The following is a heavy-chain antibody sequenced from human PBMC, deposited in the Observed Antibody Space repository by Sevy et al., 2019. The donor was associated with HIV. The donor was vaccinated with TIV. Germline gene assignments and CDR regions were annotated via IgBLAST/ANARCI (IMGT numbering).Heavy chain of an antibody. CDR2: INSGGGST. J-gene: IGHJ4*02. CDR3: AKDVVGGYYDSSGYSDH. D-gene: IGHD3-22*01. Sequence: GSLRLSCAASGFTFTEFVMSWVRQSPGKGLEWVSTINSGGGSTYDADSVKGRFTISRDNSQNTLDLQMNSLRAEDTAVYYCAKDVVGGYYDSSGYSDHWGQGTLVTVSS. CDR1: GFTFTEFV. V-gene: IGHV3-23*01.